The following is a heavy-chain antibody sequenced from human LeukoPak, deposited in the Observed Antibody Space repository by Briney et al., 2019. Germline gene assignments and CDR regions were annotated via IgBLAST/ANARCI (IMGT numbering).Heavy chain of an antibody. D-gene: IGHD6-19*01. Sequence: SETLSLTCAVYGGSFSGYYWSWIRQPPGKGREGIGEINHSGSTNYNPSLKSRVTISVDTSKNQFSLKLSSVTAADTAVYYCARGAVWLGQWLVGYYGMDVWGQGTTVTVSS. J-gene: IGHJ6*02. CDR1: GGSFSGYY. V-gene: IGHV4-34*01. CDR3: ARGAVWLGQWLVGYYGMDV. CDR2: INHSGST.